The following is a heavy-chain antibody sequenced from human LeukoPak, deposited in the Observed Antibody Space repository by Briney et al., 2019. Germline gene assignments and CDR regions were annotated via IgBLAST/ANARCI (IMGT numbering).Heavy chain of an antibody. CDR2: ISSSGSTI. V-gene: IGHV3-11*01. D-gene: IGHD3-22*01. Sequence: PGGSLRLSCAASGFTFSDYYMSWIRQAPGKGLEWVSYISSSGSTIYYADSVKGRFTISRDNAKNSLYLQMNSLRAEDTAVYYCLSGYYYGGYYYGMDVWGQGTTVTVSS. J-gene: IGHJ6*02. CDR3: LSGYYYGGYYYGMDV. CDR1: GFTFSDYY.